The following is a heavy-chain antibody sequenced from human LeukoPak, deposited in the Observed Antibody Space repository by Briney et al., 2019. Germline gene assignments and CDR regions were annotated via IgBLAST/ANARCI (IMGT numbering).Heavy chain of an antibody. CDR2: IGRRGENT. Sequence: PGGSLRLSCAASGFTFSSYAMSWVRQAPGKGLEWVSAIGRRGENTYYADSVKGRFTISRDNSKNTLYLQMNSLRAEDTAVYYCAKRRSSSSEPSYYFDYWGQGTLVTVSS. V-gene: IGHV3-23*01. CDR3: AKRRSSSSEPSYYFDY. CDR1: GFTFSSYA. D-gene: IGHD6-6*01. J-gene: IGHJ4*02.